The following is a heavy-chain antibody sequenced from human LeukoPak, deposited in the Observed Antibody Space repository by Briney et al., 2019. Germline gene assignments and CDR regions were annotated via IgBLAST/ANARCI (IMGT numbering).Heavy chain of an antibody. CDR1: GFTFSSYW. CDR3: ARGYGSSGNEKIFDY. J-gene: IGHJ4*02. D-gene: IGHD6-19*01. CDR2: INSDGSST. V-gene: IGHV3-74*01. Sequence: GGALRLSCAASGFTFSSYWMHWVRQAPGKGLVWVSRINSDGSSTTCADSVKGRFTISRDNAKNTLYLQMNSLRAEDTAVYYCARGYGSSGNEKIFDYWGQGTLVTVSS.